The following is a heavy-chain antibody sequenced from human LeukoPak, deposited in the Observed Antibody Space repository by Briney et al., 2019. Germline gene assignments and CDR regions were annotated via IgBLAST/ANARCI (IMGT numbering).Heavy chain of an antibody. V-gene: IGHV3-23*01. Sequence: PGGSLRLSCAASGFTFSSYAMSWVRQAPGKGLEWVSVISGSDDTTYYADSVKGRITISRDNSKNTLYVQMNSLRAEDTAVYYCAKEASVTTSSWSWGQGTLVTVSS. CDR1: GFTFSSYA. CDR3: AKEASVTTSSWS. D-gene: IGHD4-17*01. J-gene: IGHJ5*02. CDR2: ISGSDDTT.